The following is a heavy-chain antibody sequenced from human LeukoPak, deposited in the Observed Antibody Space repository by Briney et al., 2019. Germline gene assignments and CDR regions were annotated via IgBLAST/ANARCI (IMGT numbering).Heavy chain of an antibody. Sequence: QPGGSLRLSCAAFGFTFGDYVMHWVRHTPAKGLEWVSLISWDGGSTSYADSVKGRFTISRDNSKNSLYLQMNTLRPEDTALYYCAKDRDYYFEYWGQGTPVTVSS. D-gene: IGHD3/OR15-3a*01. CDR3: AKDRDYYFEY. CDR2: ISWDGGST. J-gene: IGHJ4*02. CDR1: GFTFGDYV. V-gene: IGHV3-43D*04.